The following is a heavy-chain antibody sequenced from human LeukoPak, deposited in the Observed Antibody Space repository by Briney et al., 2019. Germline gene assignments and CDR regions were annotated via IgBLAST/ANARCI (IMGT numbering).Heavy chain of an antibody. J-gene: IGHJ4*02. Sequence: WASVKVSCNISGYTLTDFSMHWVRQAPGKGLEWMGGFNREDDEPIYAPHFRGRVTVTEDTSMDTAYMELSSLRSEDTAVYYCATLDSYYDNSGRPLIPDWGQGTLVTVSS. CDR1: GYTLTDFS. CDR2: FNREDDEP. D-gene: IGHD3-22*01. V-gene: IGHV1-24*01. CDR3: ATLDSYYDNSGRPLIPD.